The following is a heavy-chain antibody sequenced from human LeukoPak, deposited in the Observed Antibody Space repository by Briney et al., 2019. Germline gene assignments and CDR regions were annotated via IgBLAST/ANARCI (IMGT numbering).Heavy chain of an antibody. D-gene: IGHD6-19*01. CDR2: ISSSSSYI. CDR1: GFTFSSYS. Sequence: GGSLRLSCAASGFTFSSYSMNWVRQAPGKGLEWVSSISSSSSYIYYADSVKGRFTISRDNAKNSLYLQMNSLRAEDTAVYYCARSARYSSYLEVYYYYYMDVWGKGTTVTVSS. J-gene: IGHJ6*03. V-gene: IGHV3-21*01. CDR3: ARSARYSSYLEVYYYYYMDV.